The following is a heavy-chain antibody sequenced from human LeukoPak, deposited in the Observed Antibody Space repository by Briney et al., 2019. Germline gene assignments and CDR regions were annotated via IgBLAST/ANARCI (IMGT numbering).Heavy chain of an antibody. J-gene: IGHJ1*01. V-gene: IGHV1-69*13. Sequence: ASVKVSCKASGGTFSNYAISWVRQAPGRELEWMGAIIPIFGTANYAQKFQGRVTITADESTSTAYMELSSLRSEDTAVYYCARILSSSWYEYFHHWGQGTLVTVSS. D-gene: IGHD6-19*01. CDR1: GGTFSNYA. CDR3: ARILSSSWYEYFHH. CDR2: IIPIFGTA.